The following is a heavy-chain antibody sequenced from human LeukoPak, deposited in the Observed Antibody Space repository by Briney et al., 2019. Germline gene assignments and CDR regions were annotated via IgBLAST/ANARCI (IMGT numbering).Heavy chain of an antibody. CDR3: ARRGIAAAGYDY. Sequence: SETLSLTCTVSGGSISGYYWSWIRQPPGKGLEWIAYIHYSGVTSYNPSLKCRVTILVDTSKNQFSLNLSSVTAADTAVYYCARRGIAAAGYDYWGQGTLVTVSS. J-gene: IGHJ4*02. CDR2: IHYSGVT. V-gene: IGHV4-59*08. CDR1: GGSISGYY. D-gene: IGHD6-13*01.